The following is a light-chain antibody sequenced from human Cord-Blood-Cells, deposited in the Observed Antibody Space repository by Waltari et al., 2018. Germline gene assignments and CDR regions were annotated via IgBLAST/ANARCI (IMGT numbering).Light chain of an antibody. J-gene: IGKJ2*01. CDR3: QQYNNWYT. CDR1: QSVSSN. Sequence: EIVMTQSPATLSVSPGERATLSCRASQSVSSNLAWYQQKPGQAPRLLIYGAATCATDIPAMFSGSGYVTEFTLTISSLQSEDFAVYYGQQYNNWYTVGQGTKLEIK. V-gene: IGKV3-15*01. CDR2: GAA.